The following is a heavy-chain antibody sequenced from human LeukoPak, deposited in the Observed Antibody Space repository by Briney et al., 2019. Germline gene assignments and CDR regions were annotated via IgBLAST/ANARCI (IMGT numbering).Heavy chain of an antibody. Sequence: ASVKVSCKASGYTFTGYYMHWVRQAPGQGLEWVGWINPNSGGTNYAQKFQGRVTMTRDTSISTAYMELSRLRSDDTAVYYCNLYYDFWSGYHEYYFDYWGQGTLVTVSS. D-gene: IGHD3-3*01. CDR3: NLYYDFWSGYHEYYFDY. V-gene: IGHV1-2*02. CDR2: INPNSGGT. J-gene: IGHJ4*02. CDR1: GYTFTGYY.